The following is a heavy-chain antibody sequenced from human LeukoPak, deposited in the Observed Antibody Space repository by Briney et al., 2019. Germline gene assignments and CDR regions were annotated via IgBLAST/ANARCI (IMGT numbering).Heavy chain of an antibody. Sequence: GGSLRLSCTASGFPFSEYSMNWVRQAPGKGLEWISYIGIDSGNTKFADSVRGRFTISADKAKNSLYLQMNSLRVEDTAVYYCARDHNYAFDNWGQGTLVSVSS. D-gene: IGHD1-1*01. CDR3: ARDHNYAFDN. J-gene: IGHJ4*02. V-gene: IGHV3-48*01. CDR1: GFPFSEYS. CDR2: IGIDSGNT.